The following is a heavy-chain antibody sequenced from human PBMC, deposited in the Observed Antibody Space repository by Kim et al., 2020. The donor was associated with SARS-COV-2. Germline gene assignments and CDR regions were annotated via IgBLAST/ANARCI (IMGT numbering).Heavy chain of an antibody. Sequence: GGSLRLSCVASGFTFSSRAMSWVRQTPEKGLEWVASINNGGNPYYADSVQGRFTVSRDITKATLYLQMHSLRAEDSALYYRAKDQPCSGWPAFNSWGQGT. CDR3: AKDQPCSGWPAFNS. CDR1: GFTFSSRA. CDR2: INNGGNP. J-gene: IGHJ4*02. V-gene: IGHV3-23*01. D-gene: IGHD6-19*01.